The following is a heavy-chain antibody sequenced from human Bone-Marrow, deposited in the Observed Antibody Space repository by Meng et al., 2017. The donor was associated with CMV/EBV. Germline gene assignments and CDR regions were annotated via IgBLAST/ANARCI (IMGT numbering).Heavy chain of an antibody. Sequence: GGSLRLSCVAPGSTLSGYNMHWVRQAPGKGLEWVALIAYDGSIEYYADSVRGRFTISRDNAKNSLYLQMNSLRAEDTAVYYCARDADIVIVPAYFDYWGQGTLVTVSS. D-gene: IGHD2-2*01. CDR1: GSTLSGYN. CDR2: IAYDGSIE. J-gene: IGHJ4*02. CDR3: ARDADIVIVPAYFDY. V-gene: IGHV3-30*04.